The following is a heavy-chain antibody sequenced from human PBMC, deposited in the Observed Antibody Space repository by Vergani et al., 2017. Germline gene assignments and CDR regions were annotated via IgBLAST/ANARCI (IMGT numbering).Heavy chain of an antibody. V-gene: IGHV3-23*01. CDR3: AKDNVPGYYDSSGYCDY. CDR2: ISGSGGFT. CDR1: GLTFTNFA. Sequence: EVQLLESGGNLVQPGGSLRLSCAASGLTFTNFAMTWVRQAPGEGLEWVSGISGSGGFTYYANSVKGRFTISRDNSKNTMFLQMNNLRAEDMDIYYCAKDNVPGYYDSSGYCDYWGQGTLVTVSS. D-gene: IGHD3-22*01. J-gene: IGHJ4*02.